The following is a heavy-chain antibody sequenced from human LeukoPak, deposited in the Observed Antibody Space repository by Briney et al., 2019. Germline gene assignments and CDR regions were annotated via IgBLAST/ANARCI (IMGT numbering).Heavy chain of an antibody. CDR1: GFTFSSYW. V-gene: IGHV3-7*03. CDR3: ARSRHSYDSSGFPHY. Sequence: GGSLRLSCAASGFTFSSYWMSWVRQAPGKGLEWVANIKQDGSEKYYVDSVKGRFTISRDNAKNSLYLQMNSLRAEDTALYYCARSRHSYDSSGFPHYWGQGTLVTVSS. J-gene: IGHJ4*02. D-gene: IGHD3-22*01. CDR2: IKQDGSEK.